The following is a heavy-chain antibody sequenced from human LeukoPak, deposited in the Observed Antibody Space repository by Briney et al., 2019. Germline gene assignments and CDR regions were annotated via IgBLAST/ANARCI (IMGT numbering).Heavy chain of an antibody. CDR1: GFTFSSYG. CDR2: ISYDGSNK. D-gene: IGHD3-22*01. J-gene: IGHJ4*02. V-gene: IGHV3-30*18. CDR3: AKDQYYDSSGYYVNYFDY. Sequence: GRSLRLSRAASGFTFSSYGMHWVRQAPGEGLEWVAVISYDGSNKYYADSVKGRFTISRDNSKNTLYLQMNSLRAEDTAVYYCAKDQYYDSSGYYVNYFDYWGQGTLVTVSS.